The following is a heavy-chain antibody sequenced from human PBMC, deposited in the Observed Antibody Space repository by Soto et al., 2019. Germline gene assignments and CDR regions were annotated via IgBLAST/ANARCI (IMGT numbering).Heavy chain of an antibody. V-gene: IGHV3-30-3*01. Sequence: GGSLRLSCAASGFTFSSYAMHWVRQAPGKGLEWVAVISYDGSNKYYADSVKGRFTISRDNSKNTLYLQMNSLRAEDTAVYYCARDDNYGSGSYYAYFNYYYGMDVWGQGTTVTVSS. CDR1: GFTFSSYA. D-gene: IGHD3-10*01. CDR3: ARDDNYGSGSYYAYFNYYYGMDV. J-gene: IGHJ6*02. CDR2: ISYDGSNK.